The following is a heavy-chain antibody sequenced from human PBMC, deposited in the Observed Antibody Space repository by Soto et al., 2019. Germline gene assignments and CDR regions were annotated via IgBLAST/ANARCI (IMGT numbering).Heavy chain of an antibody. CDR2: INPNGGST. D-gene: IGHD4-4*01. J-gene: IGHJ3*01. CDR3: ACAAWTTVTNRLNDVFDV. V-gene: IGHV1-46*03. CDR1: GYTFTNYY. Sequence: QVQLVQAGAEVKKPGASVRVSCKASGYTFTNYYIDWVRQAPGQGLEWMGIINPNGGSTTYVQKFQGRVTMTRDTATGTVYMEMSSLRSRDTAVYYCACAAWTTVTNRLNDVFDVWGQGTMVTVSS.